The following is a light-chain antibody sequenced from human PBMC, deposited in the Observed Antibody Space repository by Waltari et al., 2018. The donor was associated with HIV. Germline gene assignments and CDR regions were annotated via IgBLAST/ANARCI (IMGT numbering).Light chain of an antibody. CDR2: GKN. Sequence: SSELTQDPAVSVALGPTVRIPCPGGSLRSYSASWYQQKPGQAPVLVIYGKNNRPSGIPDRFSGSSSGNTASLTITGAQAEDEADYYCNSRDSSGNHLVFGGGTKLTVL. CDR3: NSRDSSGNHLV. CDR1: SLRSYS. V-gene: IGLV3-19*01. J-gene: IGLJ3*02.